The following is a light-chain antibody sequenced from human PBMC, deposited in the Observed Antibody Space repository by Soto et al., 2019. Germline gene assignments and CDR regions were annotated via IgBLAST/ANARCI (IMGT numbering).Light chain of an antibody. CDR1: GSDVGGYNY. CDR3: SSYTSSSTYV. CDR2: EVS. Sequence: QSALIQPPSASGSPGQSVTISCTGAGSDVGGYNYVSWYQQHPGKAPKLMIYEVSNRPSGVSNRFSGSKSGNTASLTISGLQAEDEADYYCSSYTSSSTYVFGTGTKVTVL. V-gene: IGLV2-14*01. J-gene: IGLJ1*01.